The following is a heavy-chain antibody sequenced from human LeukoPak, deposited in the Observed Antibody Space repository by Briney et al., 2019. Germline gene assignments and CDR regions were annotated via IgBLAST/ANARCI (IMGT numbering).Heavy chain of an antibody. CDR3: ARGESCSSTSCSFDY. V-gene: IGHV4-34*01. CDR2: INHSGST. D-gene: IGHD2-2*01. Sequence: SETLSLTCAVYGVSFSGYYWSWIRQPPGKGLEWVGEINHSGSTNYNPSLKSRVTISVDTSKNQFSLKLSSVTAADTAVYYCARGESCSSTSCSFDYWGQGTLVTVSS. CDR1: GVSFSGYY. J-gene: IGHJ4*02.